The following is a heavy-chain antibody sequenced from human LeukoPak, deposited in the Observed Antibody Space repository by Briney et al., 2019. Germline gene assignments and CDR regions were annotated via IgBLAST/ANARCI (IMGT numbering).Heavy chain of an antibody. Sequence: PSETLSLTCTVSGGSISSGSYYWSWIRQPAGKGREWIGRIYTSGSTNYNPSLKSRVTISVDTSKNQFSLKLSSVTAADTAVYYCAREDCSSTSCYTGYWGQGTLVTVSS. CDR2: IYTSGST. CDR1: GGSISSGSYY. V-gene: IGHV4-61*02. J-gene: IGHJ4*02. D-gene: IGHD2-2*02. CDR3: AREDCSSTSCYTGY.